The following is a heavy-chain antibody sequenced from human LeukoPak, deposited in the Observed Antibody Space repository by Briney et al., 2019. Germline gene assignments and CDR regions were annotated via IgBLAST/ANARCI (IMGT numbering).Heavy chain of an antibody. J-gene: IGHJ4*02. CDR3: ARRSASRSFFDY. CDR2: INSADNT. Sequence: GGSLRLSCAASGFTFSTHGLTWVRQAPGKGLEWVSLINSADNTYYADSVKGRFTISRDNSMNTLYLQMNSLSADDTAVYYCARRSASRSFFDYWGQGSLVTVSS. CDR1: GFTFSTHG. D-gene: IGHD3-10*01. V-gene: IGHV3-23*01.